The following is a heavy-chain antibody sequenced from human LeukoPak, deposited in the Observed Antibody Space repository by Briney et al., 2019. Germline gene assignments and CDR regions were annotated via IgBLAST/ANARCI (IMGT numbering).Heavy chain of an antibody. CDR1: GFTFSSYA. CDR3: AKDPYSGSFYDY. Sequence: GGSLRLSCAASGFTFSSYAMSWVRQAPGKGLEWVSGISGSGGSIYYADSVKGRFTISRDNSKNTLYLQMNSLRAEDTAVYYCAKDPYSGSFYDYWGQGTLVTVSS. CDR2: ISGSGGSI. J-gene: IGHJ4*02. D-gene: IGHD1-26*01. V-gene: IGHV3-23*01.